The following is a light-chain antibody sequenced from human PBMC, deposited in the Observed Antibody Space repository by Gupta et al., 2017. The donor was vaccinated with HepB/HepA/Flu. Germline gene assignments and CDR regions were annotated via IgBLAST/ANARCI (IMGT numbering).Light chain of an antibody. CDR1: QNSNSN. CDR2: GAS. V-gene: IGKV3-15*01. J-gene: IGKJ1*01. CDR3: QQYNNWPRT. Sequence: EVVMTQSPATLTVSPGERVTLSCRASQNSNSNLAWYQQKPGQAPRLLIYGASTRATDIPARFSGSGSGTEFTLTISSLQSEDSAVHYCQQYNNWPRTFGQGTKVEIK.